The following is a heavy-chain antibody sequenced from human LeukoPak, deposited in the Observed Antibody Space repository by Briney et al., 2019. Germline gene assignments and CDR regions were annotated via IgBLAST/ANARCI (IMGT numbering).Heavy chain of an antibody. Sequence: PGGSLRLSCVASGFTFRSYDLHRVRQTTGKGLEWVSAIGTADDTFYPDSVKGRFTISRDDAKNSLYLQMSNLRVGDTAVYYCARSGYYHYYGLDVWGQGTTVTVSS. J-gene: IGHJ6*02. CDR1: GFTFRSYD. V-gene: IGHV3-13*04. CDR2: IGTADDT. D-gene: IGHD6-13*01. CDR3: ARSGYYHYYGLDV.